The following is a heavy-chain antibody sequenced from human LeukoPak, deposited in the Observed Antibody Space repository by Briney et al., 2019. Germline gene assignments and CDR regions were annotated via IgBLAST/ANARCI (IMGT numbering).Heavy chain of an antibody. CDR3: ARVGWYLDL. CDR1: GGSISSGGYS. V-gene: IGHV4-30-2*01. CDR2: IYHSGST. J-gene: IGHJ2*01. Sequence: PSETLSLTCAVSGGSISSGGYSWSWIRQPPGKGLEWIGYIYHSGSTYYNPSLKSRVTISVDRSKNQFSLKLSSVTAADTAVYYCARVGWYLDLWGRGTLVTVSS.